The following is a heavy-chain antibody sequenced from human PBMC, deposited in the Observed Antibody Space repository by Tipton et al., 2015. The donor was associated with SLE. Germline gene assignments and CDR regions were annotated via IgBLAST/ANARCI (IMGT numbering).Heavy chain of an antibody. J-gene: IGHJ3*01. CDR3: VRERPTVYDYSSGAFGQGDDAFDV. Sequence: GSLRLSCAASGFTFNNYWMHWVRQAPEKGLVWVSRITSDGSSTSHADSVKGRFTISRDNAKNTLYLQMNSLRAEDTAVYYCVRERPTVYDYSSGAFGQGDDAFDVWGQGTLVTVSS. D-gene: IGHD3-22*01. V-gene: IGHV3-74*01. CDR2: ITSDGSST. CDR1: GFTFNNYW.